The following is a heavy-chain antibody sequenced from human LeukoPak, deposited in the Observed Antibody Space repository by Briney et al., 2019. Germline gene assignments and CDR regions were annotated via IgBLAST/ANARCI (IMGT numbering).Heavy chain of an antibody. CDR2: FGAEDGET. D-gene: IGHD1-1*01. J-gene: IGHJ6*02. Sequence: GASVKVSCKVSGYTLTELSMHWVRQAPGKGLEWMGGFGAEDGETIYAQKFQGRVTMTEDTSTDTVYMELSSLRSEDTAVYYCATGTKRNYYYGMDVWGQGTTVTVS. V-gene: IGHV1-24*01. CDR1: GYTLTELS. CDR3: ATGTKRNYYYGMDV.